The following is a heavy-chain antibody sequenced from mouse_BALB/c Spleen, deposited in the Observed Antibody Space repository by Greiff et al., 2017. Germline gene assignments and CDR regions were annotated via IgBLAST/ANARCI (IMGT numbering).Heavy chain of an antibody. J-gene: IGHJ3*01. Sequence: EVQRVESGPGLVKPSQSLSLTCSVTGYSITSGYYWNWIRQFPGNKLEWMGYISYDGSNNYNPSLKNRISITRDTSKNQFFLKLNSVTTEDTATYYCARDGDGAWFAYWGQGTLVTVSA. CDR3: ARDGDGAWFAY. D-gene: IGHD3-3*01. CDR2: ISYDGSN. V-gene: IGHV3-6*02. CDR1: GYSITSGYY.